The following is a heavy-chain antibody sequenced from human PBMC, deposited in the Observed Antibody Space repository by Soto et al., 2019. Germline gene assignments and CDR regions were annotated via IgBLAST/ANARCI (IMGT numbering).Heavy chain of an antibody. CDR2: INHSGST. V-gene: IGHV4-34*01. J-gene: IGHJ4*02. CDR3: ARGVLSSRDY. CDR1: CGSFSGYY. D-gene: IGHD6-6*01. Sequence: QVQLQQWGAGLLKPSETLSLTCADYCGSFSGYYWSWIRQPPGKGLEWIGEINHSGSTNYNPSLKSRVTISVDTSKNQFSLKLSSVTAADTAVYYCARGVLSSRDYWGQGTLVTVSS.